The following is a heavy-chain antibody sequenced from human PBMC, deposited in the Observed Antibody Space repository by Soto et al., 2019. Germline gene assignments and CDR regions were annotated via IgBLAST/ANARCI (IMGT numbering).Heavy chain of an antibody. Sequence: ASVKVSCKASGGTFSSYAISWVRQAPGQGLEWMGWINPNSGGTNYAQKFQGWVTMTRDTSISTAYMELSRLRSDDTAVYYCARSRSSGWYRQRYYYYGMDVWGQGTMVTVSS. D-gene: IGHD6-19*01. CDR2: INPNSGGT. CDR1: GGTFSSYA. CDR3: ARSRSSGWYRQRYYYYGMDV. J-gene: IGHJ6*02. V-gene: IGHV1-2*04.